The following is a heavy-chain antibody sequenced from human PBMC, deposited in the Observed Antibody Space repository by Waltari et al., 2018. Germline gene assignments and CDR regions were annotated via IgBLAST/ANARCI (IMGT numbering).Heavy chain of an antibody. D-gene: IGHD4-17*01. J-gene: IGHJ5*02. CDR3: ARALDYGDYAVGNWFDP. CDR1: GYTFTRYG. Sequence: QVQLVQSGAEVKKPGASVKVSCKASGYTFTRYGISWVRQAPGQGTQWMGWISAYNGNKNYAQKLQGRVTMTTDTSTSTAYMELRSLRSDDTAVYYCARALDYGDYAVGNWFDPWGQGTLVTVSS. CDR2: ISAYNGNK. V-gene: IGHV1-18*01.